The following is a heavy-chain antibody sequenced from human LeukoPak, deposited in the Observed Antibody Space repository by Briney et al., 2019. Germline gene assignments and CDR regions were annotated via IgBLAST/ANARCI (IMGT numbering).Heavy chain of an antibody. CDR2: INPNSGGT. D-gene: IGHD3-10*01. CDR1: GYTFTGYY. CDR3: ARAPYYYGSGKYWFDP. Sequence: ASVKVSCKASGYTFTGYYVHWVRQAPGQGLEWMGWINPNSGGTNYAQKFQGRVTMTRDTSISTAYMELSRLRSDDTAVYYCARAPYYYGSGKYWFDPWGQGTLVTVSS. V-gene: IGHV1-2*02. J-gene: IGHJ5*02.